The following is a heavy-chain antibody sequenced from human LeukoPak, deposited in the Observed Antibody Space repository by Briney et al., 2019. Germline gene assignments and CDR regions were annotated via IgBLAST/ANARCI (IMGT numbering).Heavy chain of an antibody. V-gene: IGHV1-46*01. CDR1: VYTFTSYY. CDR3: ARNSGSGFDY. Sequence: ASVKVSSKPSVYTFTSYYIFWVRLAPRQGLEWMGRIDPGGGRTSYAQKFQGRVTMIRGTSTSTVYMELSSLICEETAVYYCARNSGSGFDYWGQGTLVTVSS. CDR2: IDPGGGRT. D-gene: IGHD2-15*01. J-gene: IGHJ4*02.